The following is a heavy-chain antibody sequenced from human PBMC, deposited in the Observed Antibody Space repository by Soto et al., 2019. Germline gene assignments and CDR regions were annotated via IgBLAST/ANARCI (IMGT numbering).Heavy chain of an antibody. CDR2: ISYDGSNK. V-gene: IGHV3-30-3*01. CDR3: ARNTINSFWYFTEGYNYGMDV. D-gene: IGHD3-9*01. J-gene: IGHJ6*02. CDR1: GFTFNTFS. Sequence: QVQLVESGGGVVQPGRSLRLSCAASGFTFNTFSMHWVRQAPGKGLDWVAVISYDGSNKYYADSVKGRFTISRDNSKNTLVLQMNTLSAEDTAVYYCARNTINSFWYFTEGYNYGMDVWGQGTTITVSS.